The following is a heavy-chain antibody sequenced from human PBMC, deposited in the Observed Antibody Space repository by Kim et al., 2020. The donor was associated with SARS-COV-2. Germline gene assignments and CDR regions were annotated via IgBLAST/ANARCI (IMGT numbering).Heavy chain of an antibody. CDR2: ISSSSSTI. D-gene: IGHD3-22*01. J-gene: IGHJ3*02. CDR3: ARGAPNYYDSRDRAFDI. V-gene: IGHV3-48*02. CDR1: GFTFSSYS. Sequence: GGSLRLSCAASGFTFSSYSMNWVRQAPGKGLEWVSYISSSSSTIYYADSVKGRFTISRDNAKNSLYLQMNSLRDEDTAVYYCARGAPNYYDSRDRAFDIWGQGTMVTVSS.